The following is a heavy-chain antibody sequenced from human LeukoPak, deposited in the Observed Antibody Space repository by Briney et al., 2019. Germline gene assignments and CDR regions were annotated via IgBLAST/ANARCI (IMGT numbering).Heavy chain of an antibody. J-gene: IGHJ4*02. D-gene: IGHD3-22*01. CDR3: ASLFRWGTMIVVVNTNPLFDY. V-gene: IGHV4-61*02. CDR2: IYTIDGTT. CDR1: GDSITSSAYY. Sequence: SETLSLTCTVSGDSITSSAYYCSWIRQPAGKGLEWIGRIYTIDGTTNYNPPLKSRVTISVGTSKTQFSLKLSSVTAADTAVYYCASLFRWGTMIVVVNTNPLFDYWGQGTLVTVSS.